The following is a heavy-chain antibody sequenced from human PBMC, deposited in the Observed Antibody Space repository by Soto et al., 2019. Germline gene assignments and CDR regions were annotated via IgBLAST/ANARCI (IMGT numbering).Heavy chain of an antibody. V-gene: IGHV4-59*12. CDR1: GGSISSYY. J-gene: IGHJ6*02. D-gene: IGHD6-6*01. CDR2: IYYSGST. Sequence: ETLSLTCTVSGGSISSYYWSWIRQPPGKGLEWIGYIYYSGSTNYNPSLKSRVTISVDTSKNQFSLKLSSVTAADTAVYYCARGSSIAGLYYGMDVWGQGTTVTVSS. CDR3: ARGSSIAGLYYGMDV.